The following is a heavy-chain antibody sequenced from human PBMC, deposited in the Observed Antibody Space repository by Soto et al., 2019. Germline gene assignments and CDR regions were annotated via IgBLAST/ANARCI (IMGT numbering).Heavy chain of an antibody. D-gene: IGHD3-10*01. J-gene: IGHJ6*02. CDR2: ISAYNDYT. CDR1: GYTFISYG. CDR3: AREGYSSGSGSYSPPRYYGMDV. Sequence: ASVKVSCKASGYTFISYGISWVRQAPGQGLEWMGWISAYNDYTNYAQKLQGRVTMTTDTSTRIAYLELRSLRSDDTAVYYCAREGYSSGSGSYSPPRYYGMDVWGQGTTVTVSS. V-gene: IGHV1-18*01.